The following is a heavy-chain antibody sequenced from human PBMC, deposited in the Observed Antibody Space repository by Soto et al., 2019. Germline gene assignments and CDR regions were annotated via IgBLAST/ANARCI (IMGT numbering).Heavy chain of an antibody. CDR1: GYIFTAYS. D-gene: IGHD2-15*01. CDR2: VNPSGGST. CDR3: AREENCSDGICYSEYFQP. J-gene: IGHJ1*01. Sequence: QVQLVQSGAEVKKPGASVKVSCKASGYIFTAYSMHWVRQAPGQGLEWMGVVNPSGGSTNYTQKFQGRITLTRDKSTSTVYMDLSSLTSEDTAVYYCAREENCSDGICYSEYFQPWGQGTLVTVSS. V-gene: IGHV1-46*01.